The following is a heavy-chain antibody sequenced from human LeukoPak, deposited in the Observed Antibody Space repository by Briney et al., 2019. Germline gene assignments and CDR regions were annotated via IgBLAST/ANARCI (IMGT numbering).Heavy chain of an antibody. CDR3: VRHGPKDTHTSGYEAFEY. Sequence: SETLSLTCTVSGDSISSSSYYWGFIRQPPGQGLEWIGSIYYSGSTYYNASFKTRVTISLDTSKNQFSLDLTSVTAADTAVYFCVRHGPKDTHTSGYEAFEYWGQGILVPVSS. D-gene: IGHD3-22*01. V-gene: IGHV4-39*01. CDR2: IYYSGST. J-gene: IGHJ4*02. CDR1: GDSISSSSYY.